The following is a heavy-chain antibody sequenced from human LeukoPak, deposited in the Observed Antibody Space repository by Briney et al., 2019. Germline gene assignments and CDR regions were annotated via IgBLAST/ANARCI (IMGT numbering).Heavy chain of an antibody. V-gene: IGHV3-30*03. Sequence: GGSLRLSCAASGFTFSSYGMHWVRQAPGKGLEWVAVISYDGSNKYYADSVKGRFTISRDNSKNTLYLQMNSLRAEDTAVYYCARDLFIVVVPAAIPTIDTWGQGSLVTVSS. CDR1: GFTFSSYG. J-gene: IGHJ5*02. CDR2: ISYDGSNK. D-gene: IGHD2-2*01. CDR3: ARDLFIVVVPAAIPTIDT.